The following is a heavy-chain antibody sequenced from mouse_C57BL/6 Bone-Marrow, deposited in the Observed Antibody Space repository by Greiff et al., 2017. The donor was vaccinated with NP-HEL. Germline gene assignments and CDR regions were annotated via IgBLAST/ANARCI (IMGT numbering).Heavy chain of an antibody. CDR2: IWGDGST. V-gene: IGHV2-3*01. CDR3: AKRGIYYYGSSYWYFDV. Sequence: VKLVESGPGLVAPSQSLSITCTVSGFSLTSYGVSWVRQPPGKCLEWLGVIWGDGSTHYHSALISRLSISKDNSKSQVLLKLNRRQTDDTATYYCAKRGIYYYGSSYWYFDVWGTGTTVTVSS. J-gene: IGHJ1*03. CDR1: GFSLTSYG. D-gene: IGHD1-1*01.